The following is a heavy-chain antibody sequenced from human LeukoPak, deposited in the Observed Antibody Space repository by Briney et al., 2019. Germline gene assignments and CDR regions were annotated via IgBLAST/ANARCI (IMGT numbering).Heavy chain of an antibody. CDR1: GGSISSFY. D-gene: IGHD5-24*01. CDR3: ARHLRKDGYNYYFDY. CDR2: IYYSGST. J-gene: IGHJ4*02. Sequence: PSETLSLTCAVSGGSISSFYWSWIRQPPGKGLEWIGYIYYSGSTNYNPSLKSRVTISVDTSKNQFSLKVTSVTAADTAVYYCARHLRKDGYNYYFDYWGQGTLVTASS. V-gene: IGHV4-59*08.